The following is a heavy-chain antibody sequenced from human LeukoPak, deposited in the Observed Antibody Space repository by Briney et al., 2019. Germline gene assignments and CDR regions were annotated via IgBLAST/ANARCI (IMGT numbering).Heavy chain of an antibody. CDR2: ISAYNGNT. CDR1: GYTFTSYG. Sequence: ASVKVSCKASGYTFTSYGISWVRQAPGQGLEWMGWISAYNGNTNYAQKLQGRVTMTTGTSTSTAYMELRSLRSDDTAVYYCAGARGYYYDSSAGAADYWGQGTLVTVSS. D-gene: IGHD3-22*01. J-gene: IGHJ4*02. V-gene: IGHV1-18*01. CDR3: AGARGYYYDSSAGAADY.